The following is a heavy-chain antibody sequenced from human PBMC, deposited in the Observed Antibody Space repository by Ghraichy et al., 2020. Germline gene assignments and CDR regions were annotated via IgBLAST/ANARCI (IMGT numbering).Heavy chain of an antibody. V-gene: IGHV3-48*02. D-gene: IGHD3-22*01. J-gene: IGHJ6*03. CDR2: ISSSSSTI. CDR3: ASGGDSSGYSYYYYYYMDV. CDR1: GFTFSSYS. Sequence: GGSLRLSCAASGFTFSSYSMYWVRQAPGKGLEWVSYISSSSSTIYYADSVKGRFTISRDNAKNSLYLQMNSLRNEDTAVYYCASGGDSSGYSYYYYYYMDVWGKGTTITVSS.